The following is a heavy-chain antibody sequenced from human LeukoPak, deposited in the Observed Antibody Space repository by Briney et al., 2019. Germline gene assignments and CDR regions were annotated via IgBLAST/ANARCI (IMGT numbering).Heavy chain of an antibody. CDR3: AKDPGGVVVPAALDY. D-gene: IGHD2-2*01. J-gene: IGHJ4*02. V-gene: IGHV3-30*02. Sequence: PGGSLRLSCAASGFTFSSYGMHWVRQAPGKGLEWVAFIRYDGSNKYYADSVKGRFTISRDNSKNTLYLQMNSLRAEDTAVYYCAKDPGGVVVPAALDYWGQGTLVTVSS. CDR2: IRYDGSNK. CDR1: GFTFSSYG.